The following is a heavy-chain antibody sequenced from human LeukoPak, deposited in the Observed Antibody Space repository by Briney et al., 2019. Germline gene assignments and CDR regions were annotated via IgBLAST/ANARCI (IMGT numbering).Heavy chain of an antibody. CDR1: GFIVSGDF. CDR2: IYSDGST. J-gene: IGHJ4*02. V-gene: IGHV3-53*01. Sequence: GGSLRLSCAASGFIVSGDFMSWVRQAPGKGLEWVSVIYSDGSTYYADSVKGRFTISRDNSKNTLDLQMTGQRAEDTAVYYCARERGRGRDSPWFDYWGQGTLVTVSS. CDR3: ARERGRGRDSPWFDY. D-gene: IGHD1-26*01.